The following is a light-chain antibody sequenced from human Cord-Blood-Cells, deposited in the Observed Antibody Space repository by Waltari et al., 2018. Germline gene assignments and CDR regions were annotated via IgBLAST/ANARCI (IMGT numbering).Light chain of an antibody. CDR1: QSVLYSSNNKNY. J-gene: IGKJ4*01. CDR3: QQYYSTPPT. CDR2: WAS. V-gene: IGKV4-1*01. Sequence: DIVMTQSPDSLAVSLGERATINCKSSQSVLYSSNNKNYLAWYQQKPGQPPKLLIYWASTRESGVPDRFSGSGSGIDFTLTISRLQAEDVAVYYCQQYYSTPPTFGGGTKVEIK.